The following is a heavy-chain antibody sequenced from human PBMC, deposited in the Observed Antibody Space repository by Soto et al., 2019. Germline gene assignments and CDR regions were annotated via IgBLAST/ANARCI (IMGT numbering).Heavy chain of an antibody. D-gene: IGHD3-10*01. CDR1: GFTFSDYA. CDR3: AKRVGGDGWAPGY. V-gene: IGHV3-30*18. J-gene: IGHJ4*02. Sequence: QVQLVESGGGVVQPGRSLRLSCAASGFTFSDYAMHWVRQPPGKGLEWVAAIPYDGSNKYYADSVKGRFTISRDNSKNTLYLQMNSLIAEDTAVYYCAKRVGGDGWAPGYWGQGTLVTVSS. CDR2: IPYDGSNK.